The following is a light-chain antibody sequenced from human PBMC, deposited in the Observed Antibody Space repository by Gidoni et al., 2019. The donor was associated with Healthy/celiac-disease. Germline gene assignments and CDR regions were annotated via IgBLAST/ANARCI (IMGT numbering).Light chain of an antibody. Sequence: DIQMTQSPSSLSASVGDRVTITCRASQGISNYLAWYQQKPGKVPKLLIYAASTLQSGVPSRFSGSGSGTDFTLTISSLQPEDGATYYCQKYNSALGGTFGQGTKVEIK. J-gene: IGKJ1*01. CDR1: QGISNY. CDR3: QKYNSALGGT. CDR2: AAS. V-gene: IGKV1-27*01.